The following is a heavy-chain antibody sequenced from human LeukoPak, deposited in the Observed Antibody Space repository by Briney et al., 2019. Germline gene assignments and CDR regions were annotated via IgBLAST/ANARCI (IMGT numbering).Heavy chain of an antibody. CDR3: AKSGIAAAGQRGYFDY. J-gene: IGHJ4*02. D-gene: IGHD6-13*01. CDR1: GFTLDDYA. CDR2: ISWNSGSI. V-gene: IGHV3-9*01. Sequence: SLRLSCAASGFTLDDYAMHWVRQAPGKGLEWVSGISWNSGSIAYADSVKGRFTISRDNSKNTVYLQMNSLRGEDTAVYYCAKSGIAAAGQRGYFDYWGQGTLVTVSS.